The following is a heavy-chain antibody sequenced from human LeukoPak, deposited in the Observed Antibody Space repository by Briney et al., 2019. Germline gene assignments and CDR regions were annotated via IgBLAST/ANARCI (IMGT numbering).Heavy chain of an antibody. J-gene: IGHJ4*02. CDR3: ARYPLSYSSNWHYYFDY. D-gene: IGHD6-13*01. CDR2: ISVSNGKT. V-gene: IGHV1-18*01. Sequence: ASVKVSCKASGYTFTSYGVSWVRQAPGQGHEWMGWISVSNGKTNNAQKVQGRVTTTTDTSTSTAYMELRSLRSDDTAVYYCARYPLSYSSNWHYYFDYWGQGTLLTVSS. CDR1: GYTFTSYG.